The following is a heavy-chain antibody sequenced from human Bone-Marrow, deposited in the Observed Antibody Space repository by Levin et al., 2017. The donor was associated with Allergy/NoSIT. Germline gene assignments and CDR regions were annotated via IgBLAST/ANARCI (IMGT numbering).Heavy chain of an antibody. CDR2: IYYSGST. D-gene: IGHD6-13*01. V-gene: IGHV4-59*01. Sequence: PSETLSLTCTVSGGSISSYYWSWIRQPPGKGLEWIGYIYYSGSTNYNPSLKSRVTISVDTSKNQFSLKLSSVTAADTAVYYCARLYSSSWYVDYYYGMDVWGQGTTVTVSS. CDR3: ARLYSSSWYVDYYYGMDV. J-gene: IGHJ6*02. CDR1: GGSISSYY.